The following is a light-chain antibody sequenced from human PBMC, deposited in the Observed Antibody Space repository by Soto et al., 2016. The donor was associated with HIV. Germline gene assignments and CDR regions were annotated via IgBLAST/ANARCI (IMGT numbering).Light chain of an antibody. CDR3: QQTDSFPFT. CDR2: AAS. CDR1: QSISSY. J-gene: IGKJ3*01. V-gene: IGKV1-39*01. Sequence: DIQMTQSPSFLSASVGDRVTITCRASQSISSYLNWYQQKPGKAPKLLIYAASSLQSGVPSRFSGSASGGTGTDFTLTIDSLQPEDFATYYCQQTDSFPFTFGPGTKVNV.